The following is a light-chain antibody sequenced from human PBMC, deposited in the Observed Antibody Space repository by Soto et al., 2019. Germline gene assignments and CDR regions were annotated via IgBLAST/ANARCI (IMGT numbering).Light chain of an antibody. CDR3: SSYTGGNTPRYV. CDR1: SSDVGAYNS. V-gene: IGLV2-14*03. Sequence: QSALTQSASVSGSPGQSITISCTGTSSDVGAYNSVSWYQHHPDKAPKLMIYDVRYRPSGVSNRFSGSKSGNTASLTISGLQAEDEADYFCSSYTGGNTPRYVFGTGTKLTVL. J-gene: IGLJ1*01. CDR2: DVR.